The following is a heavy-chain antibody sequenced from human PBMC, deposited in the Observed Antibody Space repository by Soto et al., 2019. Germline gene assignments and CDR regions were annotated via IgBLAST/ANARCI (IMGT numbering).Heavy chain of an antibody. V-gene: IGHV4-34*01. CDR3: ARGGGSGWYVED. Sequence: SETLSLTCAVYGGSFSDYYWTWIRQPPGKGLEWIGEMNHSGSTNYNPSLKSRVTISVDTSKSQLSLKLSSLTAADTAVYYCARGGGSGWYVEDWGQGTRVTVSS. D-gene: IGHD6-19*01. CDR1: GGSFSDYY. CDR2: MNHSGST. J-gene: IGHJ4*02.